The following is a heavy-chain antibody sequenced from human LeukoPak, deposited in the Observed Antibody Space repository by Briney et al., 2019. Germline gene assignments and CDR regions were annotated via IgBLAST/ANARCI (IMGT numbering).Heavy chain of an antibody. CDR3: ASETTFRWELVRGFFDY. D-gene: IGHD1-26*01. J-gene: IGHJ4*02. CDR2: IIPIFGTA. Sequence: SVKVSCKASGGTFSSYAISWVRQAPGQGLEWMGGIIPIFGTANYAQKFQGRVTITADESTSTAYMELSSLRSEDTAVYYCASETTFRWELVRGFFDYWGQGTLVTVSS. V-gene: IGHV1-69*13. CDR1: GGTFSSYA.